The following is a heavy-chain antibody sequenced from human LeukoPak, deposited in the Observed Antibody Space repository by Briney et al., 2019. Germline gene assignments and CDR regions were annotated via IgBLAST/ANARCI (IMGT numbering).Heavy chain of an antibody. CDR2: ISNSGTT. V-gene: IGHV4-31*03. CDR1: GDSVTSGGYF. D-gene: IGHD2-21*02. CDR3: ARDVVVTSSPDAFDI. J-gene: IGHJ3*02. Sequence: PSQTLSLTCTVSGDSVTSGGYFWTWIRHHPGKGLEWIGYISNSGTTSYNPSLKSRVSTSVDTSDNQFSLRLSSVTAADTAVYYCARDVVVTSSPDAFDIWGQGTMVSVSS.